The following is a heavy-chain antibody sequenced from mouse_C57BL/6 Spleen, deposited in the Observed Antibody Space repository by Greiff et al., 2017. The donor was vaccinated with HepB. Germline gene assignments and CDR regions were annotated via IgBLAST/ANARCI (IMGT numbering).Heavy chain of an antibody. Sequence: QVQLQQPGAELVKPGASVKMSCKASGYTFTSYWITWVKQRPGQGLEWIGDIYPGSGSTNYNEKFKSKATLTVDTSSSTAYMQLSSLTSEDSAGYYCARRGIYYDYDEGLYFDYWGQGTTLTVSS. CDR3: ARRGIYYDYDEGLYFDY. CDR1: GYTFTSYW. V-gene: IGHV1-55*01. CDR2: IYPGSGST. J-gene: IGHJ2*01. D-gene: IGHD2-4*01.